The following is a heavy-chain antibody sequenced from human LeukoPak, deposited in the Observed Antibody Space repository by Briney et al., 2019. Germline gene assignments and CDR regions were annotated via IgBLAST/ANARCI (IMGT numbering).Heavy chain of an antibody. CDR1: GFTFSSYS. V-gene: IGHV3-23*01. Sequence: HPGGSLRLSCAASGFTFSSYSMNWVRQAPGKGLEWVSHITASGTAMFYADSVKGRFTISRDNSKNTLYLQMNSLRAEDTAVYYCAKATISSTSCYGVCYYYYGMDVWGQGTLVTVSS. D-gene: IGHD2-2*01. J-gene: IGHJ6*02. CDR3: AKATISSTSCYGVCYYYYGMDV. CDR2: ITASGTAM.